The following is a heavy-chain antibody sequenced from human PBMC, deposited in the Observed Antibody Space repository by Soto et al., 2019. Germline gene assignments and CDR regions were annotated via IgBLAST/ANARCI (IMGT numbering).Heavy chain of an antibody. V-gene: IGHV2-5*02. CDR3: AHSCSGGGRYPNSYSGLDV. D-gene: IGHD2-15*01. CDR2: IYWDDDK. CDR1: GFSLSTSGVG. Sequence: QITLKESGPALVKPTQTLTLTCTFSGFSLSTSGVGVDWIRQPPGKALEWVAVIYWDDDKRYSPSLKSRLTTTKHTXXNXLXXKKPTMAPVDTATYFCAHSCSGGGRYPNSYSGLDVWGQGTTVTVSS. J-gene: IGHJ6*02.